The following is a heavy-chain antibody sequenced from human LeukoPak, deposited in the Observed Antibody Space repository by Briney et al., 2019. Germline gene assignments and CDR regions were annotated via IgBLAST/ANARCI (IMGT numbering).Heavy chain of an antibody. CDR3: AREGPTVRDSSGYRWAFDY. Sequence: PSETLSLTCTVSGGSISSYYWSWIRQPPGKGLEWIGYIYYSGSTNYNPSLKSRVTISVDTSKNQFSLKLSSVTAADTAVYYCAREGPTVRDSSGYRWAFDYWGQGTLVTVSS. D-gene: IGHD3-22*01. CDR2: IYYSGST. J-gene: IGHJ4*02. V-gene: IGHV4-59*01. CDR1: GGSISSYY.